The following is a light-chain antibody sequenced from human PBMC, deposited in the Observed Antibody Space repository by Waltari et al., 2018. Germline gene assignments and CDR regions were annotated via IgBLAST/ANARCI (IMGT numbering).Light chain of an antibody. J-gene: IGKJ3*01. CDR2: PAS. Sequence: IQLTQSPSSLSASVGDRVTISCRASHDISSHLAWYQQKPGKAPTLLIYPASTLESGVPSRFSGSGSGTESTLTITSLQPEDFATYSCQDLHDYPVFGPGTKVDIK. CDR3: QDLHDYPV. V-gene: IGKV1-9*01. CDR1: HDISSH.